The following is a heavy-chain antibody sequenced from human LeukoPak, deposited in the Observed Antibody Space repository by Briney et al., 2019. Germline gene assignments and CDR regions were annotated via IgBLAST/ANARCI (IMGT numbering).Heavy chain of an antibody. J-gene: IGHJ5*02. CDR1: EFSVGSNY. V-gene: IGHV3-53*01. CDR2: IYSGGST. CDR3: ARSLSRRWELRA. D-gene: IGHD1-26*01. Sequence: GGSLRLSCAASEFSVGSNYMTWVRQAPGKGLEWVSLIYSGGSTYYADSVKGRFTISRDNSKNTLYLQMNSLRAEDTAVYYCARSLSRRWELRAWGQGTLVTVSS.